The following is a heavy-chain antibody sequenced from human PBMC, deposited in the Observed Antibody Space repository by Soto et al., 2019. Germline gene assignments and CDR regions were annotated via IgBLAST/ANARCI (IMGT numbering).Heavy chain of an antibody. D-gene: IGHD2-2*01. V-gene: IGHV4-31*03. CDR1: GGSITSSGYY. J-gene: IGHJ4*02. CDR2: TSNSGST. Sequence: QVQLQESGPGLVKPSQTLSLTCTVSGGSITSSGYYWSWIRQHPGEGLEWIGFTSNSGSTSYNPSLKNWVTISVDTSSNQFSLNLKSVTAADTAVYYCARGGGSTKVDYWGQGTLVTVSP. CDR3: ARGGGSTKVDY.